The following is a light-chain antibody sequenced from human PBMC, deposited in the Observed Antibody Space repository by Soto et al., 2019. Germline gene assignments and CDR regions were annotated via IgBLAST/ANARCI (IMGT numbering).Light chain of an antibody. Sequence: QSALTQPASMSGSPGQSVTISCAGTNSDIGGYNYVSWYQQHPGKAPKLMIFEVNKRPSGVSNRFSGSKSGNTASLTISGLKVEDEADYYCCSSGGSPTYVFGTGTKVTVL. V-gene: IGLV2-23*02. CDR2: EVN. CDR3: CSSGGSPTYV. J-gene: IGLJ1*01. CDR1: NSDIGGYNY.